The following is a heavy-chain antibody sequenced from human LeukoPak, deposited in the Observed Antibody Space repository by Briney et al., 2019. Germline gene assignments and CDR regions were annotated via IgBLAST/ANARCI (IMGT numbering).Heavy chain of an antibody. Sequence: GGSLRLSCAASGFTVSSNYMSWVRQAPGRGLEWVSVIYSGGRTYYADSVKGRFTISRDNSKNTLYLQMNSLRAEDTAVYYCARDGYYYDSSGHSDWGQGTLVTVSS. CDR3: ARDGYYYDSSGHSD. CDR1: GFTVSSNY. J-gene: IGHJ4*02. D-gene: IGHD3-22*01. CDR2: IYSGGRT. V-gene: IGHV3-53*01.